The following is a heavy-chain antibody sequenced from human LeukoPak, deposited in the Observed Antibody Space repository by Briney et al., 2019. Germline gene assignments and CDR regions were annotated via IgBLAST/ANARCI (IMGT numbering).Heavy chain of an antibody. CDR1: GYSFTSYW. D-gene: IGHD6-13*01. J-gene: IGHJ5*02. CDR3: ARGGRAAAGTVFFDP. Sequence: GESLKISCKGSGYSFTSYWIGWVRQMPGKGLEWMGIIYPGDSDTRYSPSFQGQVTISADKSISTAYLQWSSLKASDTAMYYCARGGRAAAGTVFFDPWGQGTLVTVSS. CDR2: IYPGDSDT. V-gene: IGHV5-51*01.